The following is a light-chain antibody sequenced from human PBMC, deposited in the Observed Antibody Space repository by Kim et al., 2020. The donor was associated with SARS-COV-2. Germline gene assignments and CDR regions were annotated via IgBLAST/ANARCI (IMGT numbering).Light chain of an antibody. CDR1: QSVGSR. J-gene: IGKJ1*01. V-gene: IGKV3-15*01. CDR2: GAS. Sequence: SVSPGETATSSGRTSQSVGSRLAWYQQKPGQAPRLLIYGASTRASGIPARFSGSGSGTDFTLTISSLQSEDFAVYYCQQYNIWWTFGQGTKVDIK. CDR3: QQYNIWWT.